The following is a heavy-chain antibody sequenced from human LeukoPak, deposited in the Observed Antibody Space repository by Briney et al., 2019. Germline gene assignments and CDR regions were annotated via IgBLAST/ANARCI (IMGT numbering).Heavy chain of an antibody. D-gene: IGHD6-13*01. CDR1: GGSISSYY. Sequence: SETLSLTCTVSGGSISSYYWSWIRQPPGKGLEWIGYIYYSGSTNYNPSLKSRVTISVDTSKNQFSLKLSSVTAADTAVYYCARRRTAAAHFDPWGQGTLVTVSS. CDR2: IYYSGST. CDR3: ARRRTAAAHFDP. J-gene: IGHJ5*02. V-gene: IGHV4-59*08.